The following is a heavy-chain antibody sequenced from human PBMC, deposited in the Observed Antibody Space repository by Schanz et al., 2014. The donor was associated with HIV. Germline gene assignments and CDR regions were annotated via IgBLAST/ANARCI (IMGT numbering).Heavy chain of an antibody. V-gene: IGHV3-30*19. CDR3: ARGSGPYYYYYGMDV. Sequence: QVQLVESGGGVVQPGRSLRLSCAASGFIFSRYGMYWVRQAPGKGLEWVAVISYDGSNKYYADSVKGRFTISRDNSKNTLYLQMNSLRAEDTAVYYCARGSGPYYYYYGMDVWGQGTTVTVSS. CDR2: ISYDGSNK. CDR1: GFIFSRYG. J-gene: IGHJ6*02. D-gene: IGHD3-10*01.